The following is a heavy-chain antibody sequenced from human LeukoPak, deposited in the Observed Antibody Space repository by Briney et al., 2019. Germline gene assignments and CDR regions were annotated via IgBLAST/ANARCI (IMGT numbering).Heavy chain of an antibody. CDR1: GGSFSGYY. Sequence: SETLSLTCAVYGGSFSGYYWSWIRQPPGKGLEWIGEINHSGGTNYNPSLKSRVTISVDTSKNQFSLKLSSVTAADTAVYYCVRRQGWLTGYRLNWFDPWGQGTLVTVSS. CDR2: INHSGGT. V-gene: IGHV4-34*01. CDR3: VRRQGWLTGYRLNWFDP. J-gene: IGHJ5*02. D-gene: IGHD3-9*01.